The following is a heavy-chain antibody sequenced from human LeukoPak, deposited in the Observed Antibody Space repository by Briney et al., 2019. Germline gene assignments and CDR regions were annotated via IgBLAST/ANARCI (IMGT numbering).Heavy chain of an antibody. D-gene: IGHD4-23*01. J-gene: IGHJ4*02. Sequence: GGSLRLSCAASGFTFSSYAMSWVRQAPGKGLEWVALIWSDDRNKYYADSVKGQFTISRDNSKNTLYLQMNSLRAEDTAVYYCARDYGGDAGLDSWGQGTLVTVSS. CDR3: ARDYGGDAGLDS. CDR2: IWSDDRNK. V-gene: IGHV3-33*08. CDR1: GFTFSSYA.